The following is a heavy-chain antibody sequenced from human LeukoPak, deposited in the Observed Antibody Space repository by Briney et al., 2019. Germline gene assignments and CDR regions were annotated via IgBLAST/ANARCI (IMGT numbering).Heavy chain of an antibody. CDR3: AGDSSSALDY. J-gene: IGHJ4*02. D-gene: IGHD6-6*01. CDR2: IWYDGSNK. Sequence: GRSLRLSCAASGFTFSNYGMHWVRQAPGKGLEWVAIIWYDGSNKYYGDSVKCRFTISRDNSKNTLYLQMNSLRAEDTAVYYCAGDSSSALDYWGQGTLVTVSS. V-gene: IGHV3-33*01. CDR1: GFTFSNYG.